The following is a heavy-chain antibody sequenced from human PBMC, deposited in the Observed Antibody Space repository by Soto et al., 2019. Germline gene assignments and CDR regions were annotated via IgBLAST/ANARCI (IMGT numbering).Heavy chain of an antibody. CDR1: GGSISSYY. V-gene: IGHV4-4*07. CDR2: IQGSGNT. Sequence: SETLSLTCSVSGGSISSYYWSWIRQPAGKGLEWIGRIQGSGNTNYNPSLKSRVTMSGDTSKNTVYLQMNSLRAEDTAVYYCANIPWYNIGPWGQGTLVTVSS. D-gene: IGHD1-20*01. CDR3: ANIPWYNIGP. J-gene: IGHJ5*02.